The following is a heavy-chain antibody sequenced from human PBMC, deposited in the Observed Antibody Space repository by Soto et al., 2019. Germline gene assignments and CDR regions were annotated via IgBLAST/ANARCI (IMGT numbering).Heavy chain of an antibody. D-gene: IGHD3-9*01. Sequence: ESGGGLVKPGGSLRLSCAASGFTFSDYYMSWIRQAPGKGLEWVSYISSSGSTIYYADSVKGRFTIARDNAKNSLYLQMNSLRAEDTAVYYCARTLRYFDWSVPDAFDIWGQGTMVTVSS. J-gene: IGHJ3*02. CDR3: ARTLRYFDWSVPDAFDI. V-gene: IGHV3-11*01. CDR2: ISSSGSTI. CDR1: GFTFSDYY.